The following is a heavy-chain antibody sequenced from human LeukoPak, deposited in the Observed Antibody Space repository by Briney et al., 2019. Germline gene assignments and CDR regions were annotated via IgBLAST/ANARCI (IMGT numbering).Heavy chain of an antibody. J-gene: IGHJ5*02. V-gene: IGHV4-34*01. Sequence: PSETLSLTCAVYGGSFSGYYWSWIRQPPGKGLEWIGEINHSGSTNYNPSLKSRVTISVDTSKNQFSLKLRSVTSADTAVYYCARGPLRSGYYRPNWFDPWGQGTLVTVSS. CDR3: ARGPLRSGYYRPNWFDP. D-gene: IGHD3-3*01. CDR2: INHSGST. CDR1: GGSFSGYY.